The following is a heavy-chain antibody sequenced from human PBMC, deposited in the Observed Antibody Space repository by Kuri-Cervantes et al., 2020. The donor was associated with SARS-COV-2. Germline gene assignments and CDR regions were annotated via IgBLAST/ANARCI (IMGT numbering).Heavy chain of an antibody. Sequence: GESLKISCAASGFTFSSSWMHWVCQAPEKGLEWVALIDQEGGANYYVDSVKGRFTVSRDNAKNSLFLQMNSLRAEDMAVYYCARDLRWGYFDYWGQGTLVTVSS. V-gene: IGHV3-7*01. CDR1: GFTFSSSW. CDR2: IDQEGGAN. CDR3: ARDLRWGYFDY. D-gene: IGHD4-23*01. J-gene: IGHJ4*02.